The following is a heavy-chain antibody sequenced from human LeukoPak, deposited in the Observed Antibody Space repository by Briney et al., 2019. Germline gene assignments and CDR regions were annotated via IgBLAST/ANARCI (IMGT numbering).Heavy chain of an antibody. D-gene: IGHD3-10*01. Sequence: GGSLRLSCAASGFTFSSYAMHWVRQAPGKGLEWVAVISYGGGNKYYADSVKGRFTISRDNSKNTLYLQMNSLRAEDTAVYYCARDLYGSGSSSPDFDIWGQGTMVTVSS. J-gene: IGHJ3*02. CDR3: ARDLYGSGSSSPDFDI. CDR2: ISYGGGNK. V-gene: IGHV3-30-3*01. CDR1: GFTFSSYA.